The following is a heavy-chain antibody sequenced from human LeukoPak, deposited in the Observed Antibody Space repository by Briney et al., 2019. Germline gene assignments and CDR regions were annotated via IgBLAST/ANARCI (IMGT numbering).Heavy chain of an antibody. CDR1: GFTFSSYW. J-gene: IGHJ4*02. D-gene: IGHD1-26*01. Sequence: PGGSLRLSCAASGFTFSSYWMSWVRQTPGKGLEWVSSISSSSTYMSHADSVKGRFTISRDNAKNSLYLQMNSLRVEDTAVYYCARGGNFGFDYWGQGTLVTVSS. V-gene: IGHV3-21*01. CDR2: ISSSSTYM. CDR3: ARGGNFGFDY.